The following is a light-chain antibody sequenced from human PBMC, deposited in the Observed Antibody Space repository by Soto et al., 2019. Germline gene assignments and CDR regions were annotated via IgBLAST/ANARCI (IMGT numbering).Light chain of an antibody. J-gene: IGKJ3*01. CDR3: QQYGGSPRFT. CDR2: GAS. CDR1: QSVRSSY. V-gene: IGKV3-20*01. Sequence: EIVLTQSPGTLSLYPGERATLACRASQSVRSSYLASYQQKPGQAPRLLIYGASTRATGIPDRFSGSGSGTDFTLTISRLEPEDVAVYYCQQYGGSPRFTFGHGTKVDIK.